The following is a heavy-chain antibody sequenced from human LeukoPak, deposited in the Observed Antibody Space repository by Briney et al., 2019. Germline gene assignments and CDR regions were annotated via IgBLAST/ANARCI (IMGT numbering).Heavy chain of an antibody. Sequence: SETLSLICTVSGGCISSSSYYWGWIRQPPGKGLEWIGSIYYSGSTYYNPPLKSRVTISVDTSKNQFSLKLSSETAADTAVYYCARQSKGYYGSPYIFDYWGQGTLVTVSS. CDR3: ARQSKGYYGSPYIFDY. CDR1: GGCISSSSYY. CDR2: IYYSGST. J-gene: IGHJ4*02. D-gene: IGHD3-10*01. V-gene: IGHV4-39*01.